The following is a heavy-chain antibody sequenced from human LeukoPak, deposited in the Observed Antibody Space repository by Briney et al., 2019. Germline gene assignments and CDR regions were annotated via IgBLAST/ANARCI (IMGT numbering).Heavy chain of an antibody. CDR3: AKDGPITMVRGVLFGMDV. J-gene: IGHJ6*02. CDR1: GFTFDDYA. CDR2: ISWDGGST. D-gene: IGHD3-10*01. Sequence: PGGSLRPSCAASGFTFDDYAMHWVRQAPGKGLEWVSLISWDGGSTYYADSVKGRFTISRDNSKNSLYLQMNSLRAEDTALYYCAKDGPITMVRGVLFGMDVWGQGTTVTVSS. V-gene: IGHV3-43D*03.